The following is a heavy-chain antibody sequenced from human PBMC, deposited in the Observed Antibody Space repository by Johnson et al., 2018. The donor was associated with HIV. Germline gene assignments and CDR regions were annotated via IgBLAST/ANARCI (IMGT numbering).Heavy chain of an antibody. CDR3: ARVLADCGGDCSPGAFDI. CDR1: GFTFSSYA. J-gene: IGHJ3*02. D-gene: IGHD2-21*02. V-gene: IGHV3-7*01. Sequence: EVLLLESGGGLVQPGGSLRLSCAASGFTFSSYAMSWVRQAPGKGLEWVANIKQDGSEKYYVDSVKGRFTISRDNAKNSLYLQMNSLRAEDTAVYYCARVLADCGGDCSPGAFDIWGQGTMVTVSS. CDR2: IKQDGSEK.